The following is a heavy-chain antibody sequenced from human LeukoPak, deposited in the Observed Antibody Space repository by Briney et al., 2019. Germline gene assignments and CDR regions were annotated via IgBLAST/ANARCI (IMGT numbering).Heavy chain of an antibody. CDR2: IIPIFGTA. J-gene: IGHJ4*02. CDR3: ARGRDCSGGSCYSSFDY. Sequence: SVKVSCKASGGTFSSYAISWVRQAPGQGLEWMGGIIPIFGTANYAQKFQGRVTITADESTSTAYMELSSLRSEDTAVYYCARGRDCSGGSCYSSFDYWGQGILVTVSS. D-gene: IGHD2-15*01. V-gene: IGHV1-69*01. CDR1: GGTFSSYA.